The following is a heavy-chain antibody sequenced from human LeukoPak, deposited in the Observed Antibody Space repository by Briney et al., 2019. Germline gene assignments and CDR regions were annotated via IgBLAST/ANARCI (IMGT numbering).Heavy chain of an antibody. J-gene: IGHJ4*02. Sequence: PSETLSLTCTVSGGSISSSSYYWGWIRQPPGKRLEWIGSIYYSGSTYYNPSLKSRVTISVDTSKNQFSLKLSSVTAADTAVYYCARLRMSGYYYFFDYWGQGTLVTVSS. CDR2: IYYSGST. CDR3: ARLRMSGYYYFFDY. D-gene: IGHD3-22*01. CDR1: GGSISSSSYY. V-gene: IGHV4-39*01.